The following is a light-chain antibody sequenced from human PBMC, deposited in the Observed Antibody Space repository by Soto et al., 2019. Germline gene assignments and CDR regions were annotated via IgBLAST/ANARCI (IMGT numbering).Light chain of an antibody. J-gene: IGKJ3*01. V-gene: IGKV3-20*01. Sequence: EIVLTQSPGTLSLSPGERDTLSCRASQSVSSRYLAWYQQKPGQAPRLLINGACSSATGIPDRFSGSGSGTDFTLTISILAPEDFAVYYCQQYGSSPLFTFGPGTKVDIK. CDR1: QSVSSRY. CDR2: GAC. CDR3: QQYGSSPLFT.